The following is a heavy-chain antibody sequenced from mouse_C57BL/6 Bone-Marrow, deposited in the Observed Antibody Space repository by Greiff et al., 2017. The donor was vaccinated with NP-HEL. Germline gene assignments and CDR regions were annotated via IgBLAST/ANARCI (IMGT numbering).Heavy chain of an antibody. CDR2: IDPENGDT. Sequence: DVQLQESGAELVRPGASVKLSCTASGFNIKDDYMHWVKQRPEQGLEWIGWIDPENGDTEYASKFQGKATITADTSSNTAYLQLSSLTSEDTAVYYCTLYDYWYFDVWGTGTTVTVSS. D-gene: IGHD2-3*01. J-gene: IGHJ1*03. V-gene: IGHV14-4*01. CDR1: GFNIKDDY. CDR3: TLYDYWYFDV.